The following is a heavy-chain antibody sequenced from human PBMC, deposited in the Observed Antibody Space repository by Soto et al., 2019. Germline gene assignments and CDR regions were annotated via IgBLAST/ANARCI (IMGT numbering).Heavy chain of an antibody. CDR2: IYQSGST. J-gene: IGHJ4*02. D-gene: IGHD3-9*01. CDR1: GCSISVGGYS. Sequence: SETLSLTCAVSGCSISVGGYSWSWIRKPPGKGLEWIGYIYQSGSTYYNPSLKSRVTISLDRSKNQFAPMLNSVTIANTAVYYCARVGETTGYYYLDYWGQGTLVTVSS. V-gene: IGHV4-30-2*01. CDR3: ARVGETTGYYYLDY.